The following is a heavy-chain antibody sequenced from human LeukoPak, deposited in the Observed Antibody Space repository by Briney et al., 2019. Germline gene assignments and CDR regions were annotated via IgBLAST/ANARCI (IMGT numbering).Heavy chain of an antibody. Sequence: GGSLRLSCAASGFTFSSHGMSWVRQAPGKGLEWVSTISGSGGSTYYADSVKGRFTISRDNSKNTLYLQMNSLRAEDTAVYYCAKTYSGSYIDAFDIWGQGTMVTVSS. D-gene: IGHD1-26*01. CDR1: GFTFSSHG. CDR3: AKTYSGSYIDAFDI. CDR2: ISGSGGST. J-gene: IGHJ3*02. V-gene: IGHV3-23*01.